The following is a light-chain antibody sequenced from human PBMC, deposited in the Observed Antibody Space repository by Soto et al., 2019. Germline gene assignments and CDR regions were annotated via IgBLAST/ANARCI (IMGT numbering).Light chain of an antibody. CDR1: QRVSSN. V-gene: IGKV3-15*01. CDR2: GAS. J-gene: IGKJ4*01. CDR3: QQYTNWPPLT. Sequence: EIVMTQSTATLSLSPGERAPLSCRASQRVSSNLAWYQQKPGQAPRLLIYGASTRATGIPARFSGSGSGTEFTLTISSLQSEDFAGYYCQQYTNWPPLTFGGGTKVEIK.